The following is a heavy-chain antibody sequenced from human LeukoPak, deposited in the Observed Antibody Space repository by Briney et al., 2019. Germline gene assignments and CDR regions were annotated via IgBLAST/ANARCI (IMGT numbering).Heavy chain of an antibody. CDR1: GLTFNSYA. Sequence: GGSLRLSCAASGLTFNSYAMSWVRQAPGKGLEWVSGMSGSGGSTYYADSVKGRFTISRDNSKNTLYLQMNSLRAEDTAVYYCARGDYGSGDYGMAVWGQGTTVTVSS. D-gene: IGHD3-10*01. V-gene: IGHV3-23*01. CDR3: ARGDYGSGDYGMAV. CDR2: MSGSGGST. J-gene: IGHJ6*02.